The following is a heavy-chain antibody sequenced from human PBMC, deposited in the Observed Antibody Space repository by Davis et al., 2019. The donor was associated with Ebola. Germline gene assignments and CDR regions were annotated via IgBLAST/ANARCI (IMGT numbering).Heavy chain of an antibody. CDR1: GGSISSYY. CDR3: ARALTGIQYFDY. V-gene: IGHV4-59*01. J-gene: IGHJ4*02. CDR2: IYYSGST. Sequence: PGGSLRLSCTVSGGSISSYYWSWIRQPPGKGLEWIGYIYYSGSTNYNPSLKSRVTISVDTSKNQFSLKLSSVTAADTAVYYCARALTGIQYFDYWGQGTLVTVSS. D-gene: IGHD7-27*01.